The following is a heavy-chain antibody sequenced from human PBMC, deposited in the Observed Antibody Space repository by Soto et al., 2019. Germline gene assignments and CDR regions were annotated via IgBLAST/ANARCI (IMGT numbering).Heavy chain of an antibody. D-gene: IGHD6-19*01. CDR1: GYSFTTYW. Sequence: PGESLKISCKGSGYSFTTYWIAWVRQLPGKGLEWMGIIYPGDSETEYLPSIKGQVKNSADKSINTSYLQLSSLKASDTVMYYCSSPAVARRYYFYYGMVFWVQMISVSVS. CDR2: IYPGDSET. J-gene: IGHJ6*02. CDR3: SSPAVARRYYFYYGMVF. V-gene: IGHV5-51*01.